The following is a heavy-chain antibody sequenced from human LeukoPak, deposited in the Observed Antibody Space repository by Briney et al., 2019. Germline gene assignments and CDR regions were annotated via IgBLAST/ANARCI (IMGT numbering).Heavy chain of an antibody. Sequence: PSETLSLTCTVSGGSINSGSYYWSWIRQPAGKGLEWIGRIYTSGSTSYNPSLNSRVTISVDTSKNQFSLKLISVTAADTAVYYCASIPLGGYSPPSSWGQGTLVTVSS. CDR2: IYTSGST. CDR1: GGSINSGSYY. CDR3: ASIPLGGYSPPSS. V-gene: IGHV4-61*02. J-gene: IGHJ4*02. D-gene: IGHD4-11*01.